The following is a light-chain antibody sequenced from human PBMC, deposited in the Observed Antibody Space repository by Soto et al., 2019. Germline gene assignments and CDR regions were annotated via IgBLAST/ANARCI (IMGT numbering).Light chain of an antibody. J-gene: IGKJ1*01. CDR3: QQYSSYRT. CDR1: QSIGSW. Sequence: IQMTQSPSTLSASVGDRVTLTCRASQSIGSWLAWYQQKPGKAPKLLISGASSLERGVPSRFRGSGSGTEFTLTIASLQPDDFATYYCQQYSSYRTFGQGTKV. V-gene: IGKV1-5*01. CDR2: GAS.